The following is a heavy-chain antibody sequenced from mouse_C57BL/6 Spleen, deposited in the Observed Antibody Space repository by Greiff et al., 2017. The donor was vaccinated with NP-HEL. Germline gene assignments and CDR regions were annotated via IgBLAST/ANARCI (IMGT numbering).Heavy chain of an antibody. CDR1: GYTFTDYY. CDR2: INPYNGGT. J-gene: IGHJ1*03. CDR3: ARRCYGNYWYFDV. Sequence: VQLQQSGPVLVKPGASVKMSCKASGYTFTDYYMNWVKQSHGKSLEWIGVINPYNGGTSYNQKFKGKATLTVDKSSSTAYMELNSLTSEDSAVYYCARRCYGNYWYFDVWGTGTTVTVSS. D-gene: IGHD2-1*01. V-gene: IGHV1-19*01.